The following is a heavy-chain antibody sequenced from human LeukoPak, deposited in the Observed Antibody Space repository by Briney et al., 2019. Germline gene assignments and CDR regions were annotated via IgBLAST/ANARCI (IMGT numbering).Heavy chain of an antibody. CDR3: ARDGSRMTTVTIDY. J-gene: IGHJ4*02. D-gene: IGHD4-17*01. Sequence: PGRSLRLSCAASGFTFSSYAMHWVRQAPGKGLEWVANIKQDGSEKYYVDSVKGRFTISRDNAKNSLYLQMNSLRAEDTAVYYCARDGSRMTTVTIDYWGQGTLVTISS. V-gene: IGHV3-7*01. CDR2: IKQDGSEK. CDR1: GFTFSSYA.